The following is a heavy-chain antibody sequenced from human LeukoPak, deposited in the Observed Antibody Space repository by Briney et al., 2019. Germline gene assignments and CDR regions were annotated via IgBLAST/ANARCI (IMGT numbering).Heavy chain of an antibody. CDR3: ARGLKGAARPHDAFDI. D-gene: IGHD6-6*01. CDR2: IYPGDSDT. Sequence: GKSLKISCKGSGYSFTSYWIGWVRQMPGKGLEWMGIIYPGDSDTRYSPSFQGQVTISADKSISTAYLQWSSLKASDTAMYYCARGLKGAARPHDAFDIWGQGTMVTVSS. J-gene: IGHJ3*02. CDR1: GYSFTSYW. V-gene: IGHV5-51*01.